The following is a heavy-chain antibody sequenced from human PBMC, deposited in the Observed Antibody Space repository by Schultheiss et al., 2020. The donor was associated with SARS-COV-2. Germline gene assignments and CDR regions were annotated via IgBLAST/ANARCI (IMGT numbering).Heavy chain of an antibody. CDR3: ARARTYDFWSGYPQYYYYYYMDV. D-gene: IGHD3-3*01. CDR2: ISAYNGDT. CDR1: GYTFTSYG. Sequence: ASVKVSCKASGYTFTSYGISWVRQAPGQGLEWMGWISAYNGDTSYAQKLQDRVTVTTDTSTSTAYMELRSLRSDDTAVYYCARARTYDFWSGYPQYYYYYYMDVWGKGTTVTVSS. V-gene: IGHV1-18*01. J-gene: IGHJ6*03.